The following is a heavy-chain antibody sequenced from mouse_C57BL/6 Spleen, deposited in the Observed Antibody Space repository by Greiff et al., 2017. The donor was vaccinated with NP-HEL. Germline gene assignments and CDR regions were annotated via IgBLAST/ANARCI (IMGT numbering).Heavy chain of an antibody. V-gene: IGHV5-4*01. D-gene: IGHD2-1*01. CDR3: ARDLGNYIYAMDY. J-gene: IGHJ4*01. Sequence: EVQRVESGGGLVKPGGSLKLSCAASGFTFSSYAMSWVRQTPEKRLEWVATISDGGSYTYYPDNVKGRFTISRDNAKNHLYLQMSHLKSEDTAMYYCARDLGNYIYAMDYWGQGTSVTVSS. CDR1: GFTFSSYA. CDR2: ISDGGSYT.